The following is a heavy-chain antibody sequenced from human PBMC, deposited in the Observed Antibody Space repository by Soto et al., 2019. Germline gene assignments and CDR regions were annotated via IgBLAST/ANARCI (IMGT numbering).Heavy chain of an antibody. CDR1: GGSISSYY. J-gene: IGHJ4*02. Sequence: SETLSLTCTVSGGSISSYYWIWIRQPPGKGLEWIGYIYYSGSTNYNPSLKSRVTISVDTSKNQFSLKLSSVTAADTAVYYCAGSNPHPDDFWSGYPFDYWGQGTLVTVSS. D-gene: IGHD3-3*01. V-gene: IGHV4-59*08. CDR3: AGSNPHPDDFWSGYPFDY. CDR2: IYYSGST.